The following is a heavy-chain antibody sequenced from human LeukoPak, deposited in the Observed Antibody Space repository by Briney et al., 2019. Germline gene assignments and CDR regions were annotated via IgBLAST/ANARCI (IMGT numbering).Heavy chain of an antibody. V-gene: IGHV1-69*05. J-gene: IGHJ6*03. D-gene: IGHD1-1*01. CDR1: GGTFISYA. Sequence: ASVKVSCKDSGGTFISYAISWVRQAPGQGLEWMGGIIPIFGTANYAQKFQGRVTITTDESTSTAYMELSSLRSEDTAVYYCARGLPVQREPYYYYMDVWGKGTTVTVSS. CDR2: IIPIFGTA. CDR3: ARGLPVQREPYYYYMDV.